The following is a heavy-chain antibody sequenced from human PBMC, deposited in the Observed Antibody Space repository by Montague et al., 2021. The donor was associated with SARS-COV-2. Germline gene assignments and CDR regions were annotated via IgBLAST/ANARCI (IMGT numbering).Heavy chain of an antibody. CDR2: IDWDDDT. CDR3: ARSGQPPGNYAPLGYYGLDV. V-gene: IGHV2-70*11. Sequence: VKPTQTLTLTCTFSGFSLTTSAMCVSWIRQPPGKAPEWLARIDWDDDTHYNASLKTRLTISKDTSKNHVVLTMTNMDPVDTGTYYCARSGQPPGNYAPLGYYGLDVWGRGTTVIVSS. CDR1: GFSLTTSAMC. J-gene: IGHJ6*02. D-gene: IGHD1-26*01.